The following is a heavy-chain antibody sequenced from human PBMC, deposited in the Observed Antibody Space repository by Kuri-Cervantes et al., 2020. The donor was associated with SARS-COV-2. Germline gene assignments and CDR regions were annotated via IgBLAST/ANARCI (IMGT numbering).Heavy chain of an antibody. CDR3: ARATLVRYFDC. J-gene: IGHJ4*03. CDR2: SFYSGST. D-gene: IGHD2-2*01. CDR1: GGSITSDYL. Sequence: GSLRLSCTVSGGSITSDYLWGWTRQPPGKGLEWIGNSFYSGSTFYNPSLKSRVTISVDTSKNQFSLELSSVTAADTAVYYCARATLVRYFDCLSQGTTVTVSS. V-gene: IGHV4-39*01.